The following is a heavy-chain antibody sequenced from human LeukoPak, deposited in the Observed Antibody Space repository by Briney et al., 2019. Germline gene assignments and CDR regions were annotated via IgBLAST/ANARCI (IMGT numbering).Heavy chain of an antibody. Sequence: GGSLRLSCAASGFTFSTYSMNWVRQAPGKGLEWVSYISSSSTAILYGDSVKGRFTISRDNAKNSLYLQMNSLRAEDTAVYYCAGGGSYFGNCGQGTLVTVSS. D-gene: IGHD1-26*01. V-gene: IGHV3-48*04. CDR1: GFTFSTYS. CDR2: ISSSSTAI. CDR3: AGGGSYFGN. J-gene: IGHJ4*02.